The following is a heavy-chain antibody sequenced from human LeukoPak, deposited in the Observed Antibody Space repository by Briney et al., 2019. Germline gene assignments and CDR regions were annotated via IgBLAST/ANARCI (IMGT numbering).Heavy chain of an antibody. D-gene: IGHD3-10*01. CDR2: ISAYSGNT. CDR3: ARWNYYGSGRDYYYGMDV. CDR1: GYTFINYG. Sequence: ASVKVSCKASGYTFINYGITWVRQAPGQGLEWMGCISAYSGNTNYAQKFQGRVTMTADTFTSTAYLELRSLRSDDAAVYYCARWNYYGSGRDYYYGMDVWGQGTTVTVSS. J-gene: IGHJ6*02. V-gene: IGHV1-18*01.